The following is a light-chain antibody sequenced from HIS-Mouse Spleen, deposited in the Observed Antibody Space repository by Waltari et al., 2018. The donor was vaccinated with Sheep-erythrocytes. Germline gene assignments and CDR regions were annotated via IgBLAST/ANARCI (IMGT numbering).Light chain of an antibody. CDR3: QQYYSTPLT. CDR1: QCVLYSSNNKNY. J-gene: IGKJ4*01. Sequence: DIVMTQSPDSLAVSLGERATINCKSSQCVLYSSNNKNYLAWYQQKPGQPAKLLIYWASTRESGVPDRFSGSGSGTDFTLTISSLQAEDVAVYYCQQYYSTPLTFGGGTKVEIK. V-gene: IGKV4-1*01. CDR2: WAS.